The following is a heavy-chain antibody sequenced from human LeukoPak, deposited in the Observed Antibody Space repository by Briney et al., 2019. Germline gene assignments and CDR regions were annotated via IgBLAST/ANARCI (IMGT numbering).Heavy chain of an antibody. V-gene: IGHV3-30-3*01. CDR1: GFTFSSFT. CDR3: ARDGVGGYSSGWFGAFDI. CDR2: TSYDGSNK. D-gene: IGHD6-19*01. J-gene: IGHJ3*02. Sequence: GTSLRLSCAASGFTFSSFTVHWVRQAPGKGLEWVAITSYDGSNKYYADSVKGRFTISRDNSKNTLYLQINSLRAEDTAVYYCARDGVGGYSSGWFGAFDIWGQGTMVTVSS.